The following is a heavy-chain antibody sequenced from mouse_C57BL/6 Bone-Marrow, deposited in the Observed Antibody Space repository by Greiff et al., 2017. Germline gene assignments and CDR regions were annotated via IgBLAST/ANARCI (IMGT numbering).Heavy chain of an antibody. CDR2: IDPSDSYT. J-gene: IGHJ3*01. D-gene: IGHD2-3*01. Sequence: VQLQQPGAELVMPGASVKLSCKSSGYTFTSYWMHWVKQRPGQGLEWIGEIDPSDSYTNYNRKFKGKSTLTVDKSSSTAYMQLSSLTSEDSAVYYCARDGYYDWVWFAYWGQGTLVTVSA. CDR1: GYTFTSYW. CDR3: ARDGYYDWVWFAY. V-gene: IGHV1-69*01.